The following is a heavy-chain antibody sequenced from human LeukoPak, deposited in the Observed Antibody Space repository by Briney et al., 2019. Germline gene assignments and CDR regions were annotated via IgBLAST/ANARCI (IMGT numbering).Heavy chain of an antibody. Sequence: GGSLRLSCATSGFTFSSYGMIWVRQAPGKGLEWISYISSSSNTIYYADSVKGRFTISRDNAKNSLYLQVSSLRAEDTAVYYCARDPGLMRAAACGDYWGQGTLVIVSS. CDR1: GFTFSSYG. J-gene: IGHJ4*02. V-gene: IGHV3-48*01. CDR3: ARDPGLMRAAACGDY. CDR2: ISSSSNTI. D-gene: IGHD6-13*01.